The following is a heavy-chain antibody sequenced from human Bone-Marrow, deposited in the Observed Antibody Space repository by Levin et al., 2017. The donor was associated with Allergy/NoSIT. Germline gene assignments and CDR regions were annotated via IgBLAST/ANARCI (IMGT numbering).Heavy chain of an antibody. J-gene: IGHJ4*02. CDR3: ARTLGYCSGDGCYYYFDY. CDR2: IYQSGTT. CDR1: GGSISSGGYS. V-gene: IGHV4-30-2*01. D-gene: IGHD2-15*01. Sequence: SETLSLTCGVSGGSISSGGYSWSWIRQPPGKGLEWIAYIYQSGTTYYSPSLKSRVTISVDTSKNQFSLRLTSVSAADTAVYYCARTLGYCSGDGCYYYFDYWGQGTLVTVSS.